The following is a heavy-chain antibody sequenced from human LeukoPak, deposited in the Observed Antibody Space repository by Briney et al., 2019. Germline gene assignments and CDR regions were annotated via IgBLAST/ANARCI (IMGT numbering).Heavy chain of an antibody. CDR1: GYTFTSYG. V-gene: IGHV1-18*01. CDR2: ISAYNGNT. CDR3: AGGASASSYYYDSSGYSGEFDY. D-gene: IGHD3-22*01. J-gene: IGHJ4*02. Sequence: ASVKVSCKASGYTFTSYGISWVRQAPGQGLEWMGWISAYNGNTNYAQKLQGRVTMTTDTSTSTVYMELSSLRSEDTAVYYCAGGASASSYYYDSSGYSGEFDYWGQGTLVTVSS.